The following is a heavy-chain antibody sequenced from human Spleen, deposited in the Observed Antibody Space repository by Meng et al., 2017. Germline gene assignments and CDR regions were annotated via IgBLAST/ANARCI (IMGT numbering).Heavy chain of an antibody. V-gene: IGHV3-15*01. CDR1: GFTFSNAY. CDR3: SGHIDY. Sequence: VQLVESGGGLVKPGGSLRLSCEGSGFTFSNAYMTWVRQVPGKRLEWVGRIKSKPDGETIDYGAPVKGRFTISRDDSKNTVYLQMNSLKTEDTAVYYCSGHIDYWGQGTLVTVPS. J-gene: IGHJ4*02. CDR2: IKSKPDGETI. D-gene: IGHD5-12*01.